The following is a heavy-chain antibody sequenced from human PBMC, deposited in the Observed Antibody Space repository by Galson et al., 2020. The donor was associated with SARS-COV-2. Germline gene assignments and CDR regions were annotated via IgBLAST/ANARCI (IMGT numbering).Heavy chain of an antibody. Sequence: GGSLSLSCAASGSTFRTQAIPWFRQAPAKGLDGWPFISNEGINKYYATPVKGRFTISRDNSKNTLYLQMNSLRVEDMALYYCARDYCSSTSCPVAYYYGMDVWGQGTTVTVSS. J-gene: IGHJ6*02. CDR1: GSTFRTQA. CDR2: ISNEGINK. V-gene: IGHV3-30*04. D-gene: IGHD2-2*01. CDR3: ARDYCSSTSCPVAYYYGMDV.